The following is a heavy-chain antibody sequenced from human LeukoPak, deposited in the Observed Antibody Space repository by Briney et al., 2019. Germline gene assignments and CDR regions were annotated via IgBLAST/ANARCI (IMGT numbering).Heavy chain of an antibody. CDR2: IIPIFGTA. J-gene: IGHJ4*02. V-gene: IGHV1-69*05. Sequence: VASVKVSCKASGGTFSSYAISWVRQAPGQGLEWMGGIIPIFGTANYAQKFQGRVTITTDESTSTAYMELSSLRSEDTAVYYCARGSSIAARDYYFDYWGQGTLVTVSS. CDR1: GGTFSSYA. CDR3: ARGSSIAARDYYFDY. D-gene: IGHD6-6*01.